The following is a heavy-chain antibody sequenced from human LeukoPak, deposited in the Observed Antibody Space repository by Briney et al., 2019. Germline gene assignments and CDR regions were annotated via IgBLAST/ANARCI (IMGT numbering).Heavy chain of an antibody. CDR1: GFTFSSYG. CDR3: ARVVGAPLYYFDS. D-gene: IGHD1-26*01. J-gene: IGHJ4*02. Sequence: GGSLRLSCAASGFTFSSYGMHWVRQAPVKGLEWVAVMSYDGSSQHYADSVKGRFTISRDNSKNTLFLQMNSLRAEDTALYYCARVVGAPLYYFDSWGQGTLVTVSS. CDR2: MSYDGSSQ. V-gene: IGHV3-30*03.